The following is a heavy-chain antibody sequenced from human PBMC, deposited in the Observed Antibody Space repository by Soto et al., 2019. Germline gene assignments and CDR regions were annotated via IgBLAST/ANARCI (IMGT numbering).Heavy chain of an antibody. CDR3: ARGYYSDYGSGSYPCC. D-gene: IGHD3-10*01. V-gene: IGHV4-34*01. Sequence: NPSETLSLTCAVYGGSCSGYYWSWIRQPPGKGLEWIGEINHSGSTNYNPSLKSRVTISVDTSKNQFSLKLSSVTAADTAVYYCARGYYSDYGSGSYPCCWGQGTLVTV. CDR2: INHSGST. CDR1: GGSCSGYY. J-gene: IGHJ4*02.